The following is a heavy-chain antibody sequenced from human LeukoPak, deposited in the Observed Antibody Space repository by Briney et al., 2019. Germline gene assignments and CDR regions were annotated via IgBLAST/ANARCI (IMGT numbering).Heavy chain of an antibody. CDR3: ARDGYSGYDRLLYAFDI. J-gene: IGHJ3*02. V-gene: IGHV1-69*04. CDR1: GGTFSSYA. CDR2: IIPILGIA. Sequence: AASVKVSCKASGGTFSSYAISWVRQAPGQGLEWMGRIIPILGIANYAQKFQGRVTITADKSTSTAYMELSSLRSEDTAVYYCARDGYSGYDRLLYAFDIWGQGTMVTVSS. D-gene: IGHD5-12*01.